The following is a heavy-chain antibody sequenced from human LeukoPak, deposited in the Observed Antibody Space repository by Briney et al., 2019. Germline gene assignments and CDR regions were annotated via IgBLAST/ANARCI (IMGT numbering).Heavy chain of an antibody. V-gene: IGHV3-23*01. CDR3: AKEGGTTGTTLAFFDL. Sequence: GGSLRLSCAASGFTFSSYAMSWVRQAPGKGLEWVSAISGSGGSTYYADSVKGRFTLSRDNSKNALYLQINSLRAEDTAIYYCAKEGGTTGTTLAFFDLWGRGTLATVSS. CDR2: ISGSGGST. J-gene: IGHJ2*01. CDR1: GFTFSSYA. D-gene: IGHD1-7*01.